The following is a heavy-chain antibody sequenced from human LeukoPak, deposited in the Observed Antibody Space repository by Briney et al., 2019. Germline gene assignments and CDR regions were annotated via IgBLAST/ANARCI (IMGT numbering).Heavy chain of an antibody. Sequence: PGGSERLSCAASGFRFSSYAMSCVRQAPGKGLEWVSAISGSGVSTYCADSVKGRLTVSRDNSKNTLYLQMSSLRAEDTAVYYCAKDERNWNYNLASQTYDWGQGTLVTVSS. J-gene: IGHJ4*02. CDR1: GFRFSSYA. CDR3: AKDERNWNYNLASQTYD. V-gene: IGHV3-23*01. CDR2: ISGSGVST. D-gene: IGHD1-7*01.